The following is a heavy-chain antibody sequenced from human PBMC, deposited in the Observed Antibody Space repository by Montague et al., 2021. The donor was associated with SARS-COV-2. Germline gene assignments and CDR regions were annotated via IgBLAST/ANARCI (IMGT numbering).Heavy chain of an antibody. J-gene: IGHJ2*01. CDR1: NASFDNYY. D-gene: IGHD2-15*01. CDR2: IHYSGRT. CDR3: ARRIVTYYWYFDL. Sequence: SETLSLTCTVSNASFDNYYWSWFRQSPGKGLEYIVYIHYSGRTNYNPSLRSRVTISIDTSKNQFSLKLMSVTAAETAIYFCARRIVTYYWYFDLWGRGTLVTVSS. V-gene: IGHV4-59*01.